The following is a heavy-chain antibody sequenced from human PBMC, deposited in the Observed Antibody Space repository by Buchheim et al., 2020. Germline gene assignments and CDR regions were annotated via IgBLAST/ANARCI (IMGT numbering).Heavy chain of an antibody. CDR3: ARHVYCSGGTCYSAYYYYMDV. V-gene: IGHV4-39*01. Sequence: QLQLQESGPGLMKPSETLSLTCTVSGGSISGSSYFWGWLRQPPGKGLEWIATIHFGGTTYYNPSLKSRVTISVDSSKNQFSLKLSSVTAADTAVYYCARHVYCSGGTCYSAYYYYMDVWGKGTT. CDR2: IHFGGTT. D-gene: IGHD2-15*01. CDR1: GGSISGSSYF. J-gene: IGHJ6*03.